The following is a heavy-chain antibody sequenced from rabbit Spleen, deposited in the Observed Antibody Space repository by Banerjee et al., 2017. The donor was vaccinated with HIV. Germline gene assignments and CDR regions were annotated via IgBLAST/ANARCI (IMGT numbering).Heavy chain of an antibody. J-gene: IGHJ6*01. CDR3: ARYYIFYGMDL. D-gene: IGHD4-1*01. Sequence: QSLEESGGVLVQPGASLTLTCTASGFSFSNTYCMCWVRQAPGKGLEWIACICAGSTAGTYYANWAKGRFTISKTSSTTVTLQMTSLTAADTAAYFCARYYIFYGMDLWGQGTLVTVS. CDR1: GFSFSNTYC. CDR2: ICAGSTAGT. V-gene: IGHV1S40*01.